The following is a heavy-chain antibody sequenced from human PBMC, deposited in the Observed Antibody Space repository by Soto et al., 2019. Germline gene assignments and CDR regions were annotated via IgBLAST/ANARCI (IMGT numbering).Heavy chain of an antibody. V-gene: IGHV1-8*01. D-gene: IGHD1-26*01. Sequence: QVQLVQSGAEVKKPGASVKVSCKAPGYTFTSYDINWVRQATGQGLEWMGWMNPNSGNTGYAQQFQGRVTMTRNSSISTVYMGLSSLRSEATAVYYCARERSGSSDYWGQGTLVTVSS. CDR2: MNPNSGNT. CDR3: ARERSGSSDY. J-gene: IGHJ4*02. CDR1: GYTFTSYD.